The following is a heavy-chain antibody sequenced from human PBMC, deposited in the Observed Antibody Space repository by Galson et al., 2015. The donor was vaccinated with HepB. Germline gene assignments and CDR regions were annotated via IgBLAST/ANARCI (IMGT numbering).Heavy chain of an antibody. CDR2: ISSSGSTI. Sequence: SLRLSCAASGFTFSSYGMSWVRQAPGKGLEWVSYISSSGSTIYYADSVKGRFTISRDNAKNSLYLQMNSLRAEDTAVYYCARDLAYNWNDVGAFDIWGQGTMVTASS. CDR3: ARDLAYNWNDVGAFDI. V-gene: IGHV3-48*04. J-gene: IGHJ3*02. D-gene: IGHD1-1*01. CDR1: GFTFSSYG.